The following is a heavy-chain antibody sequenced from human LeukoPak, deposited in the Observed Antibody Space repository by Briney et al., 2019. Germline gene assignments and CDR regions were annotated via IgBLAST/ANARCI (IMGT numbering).Heavy chain of an antibody. CDR1: GLTFSTYD. CDR3: AKVTSSGSYYYFDY. J-gene: IGHJ4*02. CDR2: IGKGGDT. V-gene: IGHV3-13*04. Sequence: PGGSLRLSCAASGLTFSTYDMHWVRQATGEGLEWVSGIGKGGDTYYVGSVKGRFTISRDISKRTLFLQMNSLRADDTAVYYCAKVTSSGSYYYFDYWGQGTLVTVSS. D-gene: IGHD1-26*01.